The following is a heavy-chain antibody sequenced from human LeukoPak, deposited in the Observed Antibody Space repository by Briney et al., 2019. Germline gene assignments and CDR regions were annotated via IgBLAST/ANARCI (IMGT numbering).Heavy chain of an antibody. CDR3: ARLEIVVVPAAIQVYYYYGMDV. CDR2: IYYSGST. Sequence: PSETLSLTCTVSGGSISSSSYYWGWIRQPPGKGLEWIGSIYYSGSTYYNPSLKSRVTISVDMSKNQFSLKLSSVTAADTAVYYCARLEIVVVPAAIQVYYYYGMDVWGQGTTVTVSS. D-gene: IGHD2-2*02. J-gene: IGHJ6*02. CDR1: GGSISSSSYY. V-gene: IGHV4-39*01.